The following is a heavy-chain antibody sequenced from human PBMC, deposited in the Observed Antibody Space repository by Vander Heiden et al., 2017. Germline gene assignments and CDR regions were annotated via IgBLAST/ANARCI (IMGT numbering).Heavy chain of an antibody. D-gene: IGHD6-13*01. V-gene: IGHV5-51*01. CDR1: GYSFTSDW. Sequence: EVQLVQSGAEVKKPGESLKISCKGSGYSFTSDWIRWVRHMPGNGLVWLGIISPGDSDPRYSPSFQGQFTISADKSISTAYLQWSSLKASDTAMYYCARQGIAAAGALVDYWGQGTLVTVSS. CDR2: ISPGDSDP. J-gene: IGHJ4*02. CDR3: ARQGIAAAGALVDY.